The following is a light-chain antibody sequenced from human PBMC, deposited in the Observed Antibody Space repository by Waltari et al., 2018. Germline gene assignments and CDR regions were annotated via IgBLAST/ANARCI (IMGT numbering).Light chain of an antibody. CDR1: QSISSW. CDR2: KTS. V-gene: IGKV1-5*03. J-gene: IGKJ1*01. CDR3: QQYNSYWT. Sequence: DIQMNQSPSSRSESVGDRVTITCRASQSISSWLAWYQQKPGKAPNLLIYKTSSLESGVPSRFSGSGSGTEFTLTISSLQPDDFATYYCQQYNSYWTFGQGTKVEIK.